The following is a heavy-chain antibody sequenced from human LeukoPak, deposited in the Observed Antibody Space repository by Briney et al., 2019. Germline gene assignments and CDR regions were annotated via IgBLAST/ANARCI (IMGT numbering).Heavy chain of an antibody. CDR3: AREPGIVGATDHCYFDY. CDR1: GYTLTSYY. Sequence: ASVKVSCKASGYTLTSYYMHWVRQAPGQGLEWMGIINPSGGSTSYAQKFQGRVTMTRDMSTSTVYMELSSLRSEDTAVYYCAREPGIVGATDHCYFDYWGQGTLVTVSS. D-gene: IGHD1-26*01. CDR2: INPSGGST. J-gene: IGHJ4*02. V-gene: IGHV1-46*01.